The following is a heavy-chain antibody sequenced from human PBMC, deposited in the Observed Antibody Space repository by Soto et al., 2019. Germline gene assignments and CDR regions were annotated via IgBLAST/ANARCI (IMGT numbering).Heavy chain of an antibody. J-gene: IGHJ5*02. CDR1: GFTFSSYA. V-gene: IGHV3-23*01. CDR3: AKDRIGYYGSGSYSPPWFDP. Sequence: PGGSLRLSCAASGFTFSSYAMSWVRQAPGKGLEWVSAISGSGGSTYYADSVKGRFTISRDNSKNTLYLQMNSLRAEDTAVYYCAKDRIGYYGSGSYSPPWFDPWGQGTLVTVSS. CDR2: ISGSGGST. D-gene: IGHD3-10*01.